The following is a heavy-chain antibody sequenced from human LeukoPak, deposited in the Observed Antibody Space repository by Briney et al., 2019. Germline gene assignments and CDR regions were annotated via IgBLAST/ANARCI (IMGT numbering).Heavy chain of an antibody. CDR3: ARAHLSSASTDYMTV. CDR1: GFTFSSYG. V-gene: IGHV3-30*03. J-gene: IGHJ6*03. CDR2: ISYDGTNK. Sequence: PGGSLRLSCAASGFTFSSYGMHWVRQVPGKGLEWVAIISYDGTNKYYADSVKGRFTISRDSSKNTLYLQMNSLRPEDTAVYYCARAHLSSASTDYMTVWDKGTTVTVSS. D-gene: IGHD6-6*01.